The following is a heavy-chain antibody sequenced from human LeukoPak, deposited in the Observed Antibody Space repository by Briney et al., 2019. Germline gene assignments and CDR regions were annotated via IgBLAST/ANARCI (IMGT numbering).Heavy chain of an antibody. CDR3: AKASWVSSADAVL. D-gene: IGHD3-16*01. CDR1: GFTFSSYS. V-gene: IGHV3-21*04. Sequence: PGGSLRLSCAASGFTFSSYSMNWVRQAPGKGLEWVSSISSSSSYIYYADSVKGRFTLSRDESRNTVYLHLNNLRVEDTAVYYCAKASWVSSADAVLWGQGTLVTVSS. J-gene: IGHJ4*02. CDR2: ISSSSSYI.